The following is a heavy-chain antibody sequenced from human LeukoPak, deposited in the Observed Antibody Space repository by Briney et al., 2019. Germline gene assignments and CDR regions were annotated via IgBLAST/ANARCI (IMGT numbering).Heavy chain of an antibody. CDR3: ARASSSGWYSEMDV. J-gene: IGHJ6*02. D-gene: IGHD6-19*01. V-gene: IGHV3-33*01. Sequence: GGSLRLSCAASGFTFSSYGMHWVRQAPGKGLEWVAVIWYDGSNKYYADSVKGRFTISRDNSKNTLYLQMNSLRAEDTAVYYCARASSSGWYSEMDVWGQGTTVTVSS. CDR2: IWYDGSNK. CDR1: GFTFSSYG.